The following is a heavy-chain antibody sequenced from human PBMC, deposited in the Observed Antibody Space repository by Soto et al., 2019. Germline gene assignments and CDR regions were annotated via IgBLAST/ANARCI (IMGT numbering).Heavy chain of an antibody. CDR2: IHDSGTT. CDR1: GCSIISYY. Sequence: VHLQGSSPGLGKPSKTLSLTFTGSGCSIISYYWGWIRQPPGQGLEWIGYIHDSGTTNYNPSLRSRVSISVDTSKTQFSLKLNYVTAADSAVYYCARVDGEWDAFDIWGQGTMVTVSS. D-gene: IGHD3-10*01. V-gene: IGHV4-59*01. CDR3: ARVDGEWDAFDI. J-gene: IGHJ3*02.